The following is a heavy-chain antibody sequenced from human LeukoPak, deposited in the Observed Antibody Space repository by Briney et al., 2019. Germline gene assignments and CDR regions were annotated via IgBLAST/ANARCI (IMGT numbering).Heavy chain of an antibody. J-gene: IGHJ4*02. D-gene: IGHD6-19*01. CDR2: ISSSSSTI. CDR3: ARDREQWLSYFDY. CDR1: GFTFSSYS. V-gene: IGHV3-48*01. Sequence: GGSLRLSCAASGFTFSSYSMNWVRQAPGKGLEWVSYISSSSSTIYYAGSVKGRFTISRDNAKNSLYLQMNSLRAEDTAVYYCARDREQWLSYFDYWGQGTLVTVSS.